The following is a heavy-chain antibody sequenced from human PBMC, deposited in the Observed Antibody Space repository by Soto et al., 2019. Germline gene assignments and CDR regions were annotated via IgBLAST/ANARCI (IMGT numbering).Heavy chain of an antibody. Sequence: QVQLQESGPGLVKPSETLSLTCTVSGGSISSYYWSWIRQPPGKGLEWLGHIYYSGSTNYNPSLNSRVTIPVDTSKTQFSLKLSSVTAADTAVYYCARYLGYCSGGSCYSDYYYYMDVWGKGTTVTVSS. CDR1: GGSISSYY. V-gene: IGHV4-59*08. J-gene: IGHJ6*03. CDR2: IYYSGST. CDR3: ARYLGYCSGGSCYSDYYYYMDV. D-gene: IGHD2-15*01.